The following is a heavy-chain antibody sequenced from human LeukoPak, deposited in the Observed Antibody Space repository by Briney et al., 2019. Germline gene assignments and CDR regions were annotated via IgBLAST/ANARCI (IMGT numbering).Heavy chain of an antibody. V-gene: IGHV4-34*01. J-gene: IGHJ4*02. CDR3: ARVSSATVTTSYFDY. CDR1: GGSFSGYY. D-gene: IGHD4-17*01. Sequence: SETLSPTCAVYGGSFSGYYWSWIRQPPGKGLEWIGEINHSGSTNYNPSLKSRVTISVDTSKNQFSLKLSSVTAADTAVYYCARVSSATVTTSYFDYWGQGTLVTVSS. CDR2: INHSGST.